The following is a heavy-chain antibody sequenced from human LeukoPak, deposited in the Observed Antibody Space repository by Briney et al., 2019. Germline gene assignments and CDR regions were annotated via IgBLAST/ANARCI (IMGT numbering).Heavy chain of an antibody. V-gene: IGHV3-48*02. Sequence: GGSLRLSCAASGFTFSSYNMNWVRQAPGKGLGWVSYISSSSSTIYYADSVKGRFTISRDNAKNSLYLQMNSLRDEDTAVYYCAREYSSSSGSVSDYWGQGTLVTVSS. J-gene: IGHJ4*02. CDR2: ISSSSSTI. CDR3: AREYSSSSGSVSDY. CDR1: GFTFSSYN. D-gene: IGHD6-6*01.